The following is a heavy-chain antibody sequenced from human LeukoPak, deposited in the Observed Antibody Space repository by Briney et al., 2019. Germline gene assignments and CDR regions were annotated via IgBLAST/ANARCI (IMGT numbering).Heavy chain of an antibody. CDR3: ARDFYGPPYYYMDV. CDR2: IKQDGSEK. V-gene: IGHV3-7*01. CDR1: GFTFSSYW. D-gene: IGHD2/OR15-2a*01. Sequence: GGSLRLSCAASGFTFSSYWMSWVRQAPGKGLEWVANIKQDGSEKYYVDSVKGRFTISRDNAKNSLYLQMNSLRAEDTAVYYCARDFYGPPYYYMDVWGKGTTVTVSS. J-gene: IGHJ6*03.